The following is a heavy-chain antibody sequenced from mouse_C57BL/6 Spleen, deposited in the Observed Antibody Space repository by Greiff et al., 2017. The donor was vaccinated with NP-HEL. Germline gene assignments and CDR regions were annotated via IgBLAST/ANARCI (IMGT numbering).Heavy chain of an antibody. CDR3: ARDYGISFDY. CDR2: ISSGGSYT. D-gene: IGHD1-1*01. V-gene: IGHV5-6*01. CDR1: GFTFSSYG. Sequence: EVQGVESGGDLVKPGGSLKLSCAASGFTFSSYGMSWVRQTPDKRLEWVATISSGGSYTYYPDSVKGRFTISRDNAKNTLYLQMSSLKSEDTAMYYCARDYGISFDYWGQGTTLTVSS. J-gene: IGHJ2*01.